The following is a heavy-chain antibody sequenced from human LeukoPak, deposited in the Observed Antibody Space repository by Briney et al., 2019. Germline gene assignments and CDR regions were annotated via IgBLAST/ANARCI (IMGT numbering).Heavy chain of an antibody. CDR3: ARAPRWDYYDSSGYPYRFAFDI. D-gene: IGHD3-22*01. Sequence: SETLSRTCAVYGGSVSGYYWSWIRQPPGKGLEWIGEINQSGSTNYNPSLKSRVTISVDTSKNQFSLKLSSVTAADTAVYYCARAPRWDYYDSSGYPYRFAFDIWGQGTMVTVSS. CDR1: GGSVSGYY. J-gene: IGHJ3*02. V-gene: IGHV4-34*01. CDR2: INQSGST.